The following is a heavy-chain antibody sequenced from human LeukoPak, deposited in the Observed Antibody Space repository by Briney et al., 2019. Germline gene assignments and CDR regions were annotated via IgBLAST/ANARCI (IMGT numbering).Heavy chain of an antibody. CDR3: ARDGRAYPEVDAFDI. D-gene: IGHD1-1*01. V-gene: IGHV3-30-3*01. J-gene: IGHJ3*02. CDR1: GFTFSSYP. Sequence: PGGSLRLSCAASGFTFSSYPLHWVRQAPGKGLEWVTLISNDGSRIYYADSVKGRFTISRDNSKNTLYLQMSSLRSEDTAVYYCARDGRAYPEVDAFDIWGQGTMVTVSS. CDR2: ISNDGSRI.